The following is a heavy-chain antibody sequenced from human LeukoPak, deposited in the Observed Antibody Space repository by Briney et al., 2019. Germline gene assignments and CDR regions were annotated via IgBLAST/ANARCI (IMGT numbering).Heavy chain of an antibody. J-gene: IGHJ4*02. CDR3: ARDPDSRYYSNNFDY. CDR1: GYTFTSYD. CDR2: INPNSGGT. D-gene: IGHD3-22*01. V-gene: IGHV1-2*02. Sequence: ASVKVSCKASGYTFTSYDINWVRQATGQGLEWMGWINPNSGGTNYAQKFQGRVTMTRDASFSTAYMELSRLRSDDTAVYYCARDPDSRYYSNNFDYWGQGTLVTVSS.